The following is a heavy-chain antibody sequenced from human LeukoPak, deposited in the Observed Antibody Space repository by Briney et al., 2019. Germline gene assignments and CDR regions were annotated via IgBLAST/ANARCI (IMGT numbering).Heavy chain of an antibody. V-gene: IGHV1-2*02. CDR1: GGTFSSYA. CDR3: ARGLAAWTTAPPYYYMDV. Sequence: GASVNVSCKASGGTFSSYAISWVRQAPGQGLEWMGWISPNSGGTNYAQKFQGRVTMTRDTSISTAYMELSRLRSDDTAVYYCARGLAAWTTAPPYYYMDVWGKGTTVTVSS. CDR2: ISPNSGGT. D-gene: IGHD3/OR15-3a*01. J-gene: IGHJ6*03.